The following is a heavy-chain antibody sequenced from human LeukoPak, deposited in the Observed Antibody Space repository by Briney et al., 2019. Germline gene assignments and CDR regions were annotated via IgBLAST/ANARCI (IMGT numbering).Heavy chain of an antibody. Sequence: SETLSLTCTVSGGSISSSSYYWGWIRQPPGKGLEWIGSIYYSGSTYYNPSLKSRVTISVDTSKNQFSLKLSSVTAADTAVYYCASGIYDYVWGSYRSPFDYWGQGTLVTVSS. D-gene: IGHD3-16*02. V-gene: IGHV4-39*07. CDR2: IYYSGST. J-gene: IGHJ4*02. CDR3: ASGIYDYVWGSYRSPFDY. CDR1: GGSISSSSYY.